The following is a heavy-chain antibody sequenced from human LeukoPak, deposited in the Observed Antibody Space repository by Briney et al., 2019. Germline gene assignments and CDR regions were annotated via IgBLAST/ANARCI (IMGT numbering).Heavy chain of an antibody. J-gene: IGHJ4*02. Sequence: GGSLRLSCAASGFIFSSYWMNWVRQAPGKGLVWVSRINYEGSTTSYADSVKGRFTISRDNAKNTLYLQMNSLRAEDTSVYYCATSSYGGNFGLFDYWGQGILVTVSS. CDR2: INYEGSTT. D-gene: IGHD4-23*01. CDR1: GFIFSSYW. CDR3: ATSSYGGNFGLFDY. V-gene: IGHV3-74*01.